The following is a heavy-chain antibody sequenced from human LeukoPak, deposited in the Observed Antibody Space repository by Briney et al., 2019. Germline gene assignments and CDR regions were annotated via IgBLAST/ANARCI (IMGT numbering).Heavy chain of an antibody. CDR3: AKAADPIAGLFDY. Sequence: GRSLRLSCAASGFTFSSYGMHWVRQAPGKGLEWVAVISYDGSNKYYADSVKGRFTISRDNSKNTLYLQMNSLRAEDTAVYYCAKAADPIAGLFDYWGQGTLVTVSS. V-gene: IGHV3-30*18. J-gene: IGHJ4*02. CDR2: ISYDGSNK. CDR1: GFTFSSYG. D-gene: IGHD2-21*01.